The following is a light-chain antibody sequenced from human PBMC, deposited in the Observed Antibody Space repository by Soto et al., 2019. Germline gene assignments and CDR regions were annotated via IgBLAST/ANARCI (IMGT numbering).Light chain of an antibody. CDR1: QTILYTSNNKNY. Sequence: DIVMTQSPDSLAVSLGERATITCKFSQTILYTSNNKNYLAWYQQRPGQPPKLLIYWASTRVSGVPDRISGSGSGTNFTPTITSLQPEDVSTYYCHQYFAAPPTFGPGTKVDIK. CDR3: HQYFAAPPT. CDR2: WAS. V-gene: IGKV4-1*01. J-gene: IGKJ3*01.